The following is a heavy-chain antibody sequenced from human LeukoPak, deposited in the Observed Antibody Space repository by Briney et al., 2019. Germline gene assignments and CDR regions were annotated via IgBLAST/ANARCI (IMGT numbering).Heavy chain of an antibody. J-gene: IGHJ6*03. CDR1: GFTFSSYG. Sequence: GGSLRLSCAASGFTFSSYGMHWVRQAPGRGLEWVAFIRYDGSNKYYADSVKGRFTISRDNSKNTLYLQMNSLRSEDTAMYYCARGDYYHYYMDVWGKGTMVTVSS. CDR2: IRYDGSNK. V-gene: IGHV3-30*02. CDR3: ARGDYYHYYMDV.